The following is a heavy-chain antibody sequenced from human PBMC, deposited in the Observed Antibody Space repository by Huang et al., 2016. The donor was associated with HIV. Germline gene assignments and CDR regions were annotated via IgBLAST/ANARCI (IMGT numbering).Heavy chain of an antibody. CDR1: GYTFTDYF. V-gene: IGHV1-2*02. Sequence: QVQLVQSGAEVKKPGASVKVSCRTSGYTFTDYFVHWVRQAPGQGLQWMGSINPLSGVTNYAQKFQGRVTMNRDTSIRTVYMELNRLRSDDTALYYCAGTPYSGSHPDYWGQGTLVTVSS. CDR2: INPLSGVT. J-gene: IGHJ4*02. D-gene: IGHD2-15*01. CDR3: AGTPYSGSHPDY.